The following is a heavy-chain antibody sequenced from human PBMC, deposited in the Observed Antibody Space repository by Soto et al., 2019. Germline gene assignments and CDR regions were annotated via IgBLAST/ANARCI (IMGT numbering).Heavy chain of an antibody. J-gene: IGHJ4*02. CDR1: GYTFTGYY. D-gene: IGHD6-13*01. CDR2: ISANSGNT. CDR3: AREGAAAGTWYFDY. V-gene: IGHV1-18*04. Sequence: ASVKVSCKASGYTFTGYYMHWVRQAPGQGLEWMGWISANSGNTNYAQKLQGRVTMTTDTSTSTAYMELRSLRSDDTAVYYCAREGAAAGTWYFDYWGQGTLVTVSS.